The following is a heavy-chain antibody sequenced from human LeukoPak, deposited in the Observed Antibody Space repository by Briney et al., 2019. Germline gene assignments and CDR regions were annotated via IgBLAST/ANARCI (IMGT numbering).Heavy chain of an antibody. J-gene: IGHJ5*02. CDR3: ARVGSSSFWFDP. CDR2: INPNSGGT. V-gene: IGHV1-2*02. Sequence: ASVKVSCKASGYNFTGYYMHWVRQAPGQGLEWMGWINPNSGGTNYAQKFQGRVTMTRDTSISTAYMELSRLRSDDTAVYYCARVGSSSFWFDPWGQGTLVTVSS. CDR1: GYNFTGYY. D-gene: IGHD6-13*01.